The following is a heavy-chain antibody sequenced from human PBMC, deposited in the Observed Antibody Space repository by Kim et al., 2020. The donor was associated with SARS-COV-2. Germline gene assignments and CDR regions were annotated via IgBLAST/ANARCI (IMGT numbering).Heavy chain of an antibody. CDR3: TTVVLSATFDY. V-gene: IGHV3-15*01. Sequence: GGSLRLSCAASGFTFSNAWMFWVRQAPGKGREWVGGILRKNDVGTTDYAAPVKGRFTISRDDSKNTLYLQMNSQKTEDTGVYYCTTVVLSATFDYWGQGTLVTVSS. J-gene: IGHJ4*02. D-gene: IGHD2-21*01. CDR1: GFTFSNAW. CDR2: ILRKNDVGTT.